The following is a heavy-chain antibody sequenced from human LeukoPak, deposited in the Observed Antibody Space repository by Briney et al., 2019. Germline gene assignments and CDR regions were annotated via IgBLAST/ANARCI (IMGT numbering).Heavy chain of an antibody. CDR3: TRNDY. V-gene: IGHV3-7*05. CDR1: GFAFSNYG. CDR2: IKSDGSVK. Sequence: GGSVPHLCAASGFAFSNYGMSWVGQSPGKGLEWVANIKSDGSVKYYVDSVKGRFTISRDNAKNSLYLQINSLRDEDTAVYFCTRNDYWGQGTLVTVSS. J-gene: IGHJ4*02.